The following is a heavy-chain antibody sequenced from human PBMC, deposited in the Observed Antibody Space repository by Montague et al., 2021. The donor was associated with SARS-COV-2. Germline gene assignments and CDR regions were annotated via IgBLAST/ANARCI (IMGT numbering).Heavy chain of an antibody. D-gene: IGHD3-10*01. J-gene: IGHJ5*02. V-gene: IGHV4-39*01. CDR1: GGSISSSNNY. CDR2: IYYSGST. CDR3: ARLDRFGELSRENWFDP. Sequence: SETLSLTCTVSGGSISSSNNYWSWIRQPPGKELDGFGSIYYSGSTYYXXXLKSRVTISVDTSKNQFSLKLNSVTAADTAVYYCARLDRFGELSRENWFDPWGQGTLVIVSS.